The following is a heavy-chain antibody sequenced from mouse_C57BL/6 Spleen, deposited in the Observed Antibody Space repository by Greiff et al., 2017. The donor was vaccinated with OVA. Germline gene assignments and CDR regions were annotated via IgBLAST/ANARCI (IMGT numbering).Heavy chain of an antibody. V-gene: IGHV1-80*01. CDR2: IYPGDGDT. Sequence: QVQLQQSGAELVKPGASVKISCKASGYAFSSYWMNWVKQRPGKGLEWIGQIYPGDGDTNYNGKFKGKATLTADKAYSTAYMQLSSLTSEDSAVYFCARGGITTRAMDYWGQGTSVTVSS. D-gene: IGHD1-1*01. CDR1: GYAFSSYW. CDR3: ARGGITTRAMDY. J-gene: IGHJ4*01.